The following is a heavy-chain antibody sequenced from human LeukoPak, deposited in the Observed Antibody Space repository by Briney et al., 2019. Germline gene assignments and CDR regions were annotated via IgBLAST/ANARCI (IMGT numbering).Heavy chain of an antibody. CDR1: GYTFTSYY. Sequence: ASVKVSCKASGYTFTSYYMHWVRQAPGQGLEWMGIINPSGGSTSYAQKFQGRVTMTRDTSTSTVYMELSSLGSEDTAVYYCARVVTGHSMRSNWFDPWGQGTLVTVSS. CDR3: ARVVTGHSMRSNWFDP. CDR2: INPSGGST. V-gene: IGHV1-46*01. D-gene: IGHD2-21*02. J-gene: IGHJ5*02.